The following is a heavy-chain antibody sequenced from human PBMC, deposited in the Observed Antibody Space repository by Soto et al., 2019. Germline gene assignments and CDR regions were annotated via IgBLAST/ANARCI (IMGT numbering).Heavy chain of an antibody. J-gene: IGHJ6*02. CDR3: ASKGGMDV. CDR1: GFPFSSYT. CDR2: ISSSSSDK. V-gene: IGHV3-21*01. Sequence: GGSLRLSCAASGFPFSSYTMNWVRQAPGKGLDWVSSISSSSSDKYYADSVKGRFTISRDNAKNSLYLQMNSLRAEDTAVYYCASKGGMDVWGQGT.